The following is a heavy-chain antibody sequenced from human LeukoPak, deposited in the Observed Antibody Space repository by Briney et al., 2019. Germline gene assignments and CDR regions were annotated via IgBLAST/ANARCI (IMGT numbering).Heavy chain of an antibody. CDR1: GVSISSYY. Sequence: SETLSLTCTVSGVSISSYYCSSIRDPPRKGLGWIGDIYYSGSTNYNPSLKSRVTISVDTSKNQCSLRLSSVTAADTAVYYCARFSCSGGSCYFDYWGQGTLVTVSS. CDR2: IYYSGST. D-gene: IGHD2-15*01. CDR3: ARFSCSGGSCYFDY. J-gene: IGHJ4*02. V-gene: IGHV4-59*01.